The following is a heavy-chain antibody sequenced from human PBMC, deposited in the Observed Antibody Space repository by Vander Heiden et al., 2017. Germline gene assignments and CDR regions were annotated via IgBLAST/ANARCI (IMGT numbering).Heavy chain of an antibody. V-gene: IGHV1-18*04. J-gene: IGHJ4*02. CDR1: GYKFTNYV. CDR3: ARLKKENDDFWSVYRMEDY. CDR2: INAYNGDT. D-gene: IGHD3-3*01. Sequence: QVQLVQSGAEVKKPGASVKVSWKASGYKFTNYVISWVRQAPGQGLECMGWINAYNGDTNYGQKLQGRVTLTADTSTKTAYMEVRSLRSDDTAVYYCARLKKENDDFWSVYRMEDYWGQGTLVTVSS.